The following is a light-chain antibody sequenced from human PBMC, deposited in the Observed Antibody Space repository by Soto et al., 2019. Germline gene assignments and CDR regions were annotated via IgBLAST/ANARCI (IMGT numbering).Light chain of an antibody. J-gene: IGKJ1*01. Sequence: DIVMTQSPLSLPVTPGEPASISCRSSQSLLHSDGYNYLDCYLQKPGRSPQLLIYLGSNRASGVPYRFSGSGLGTDFTLKISKMEAEDVGVYYCMQALQTPVTFGQGTKVEIK. CDR2: LGS. CDR1: QSLLHSDGYNY. CDR3: MQALQTPVT. V-gene: IGKV2-28*01.